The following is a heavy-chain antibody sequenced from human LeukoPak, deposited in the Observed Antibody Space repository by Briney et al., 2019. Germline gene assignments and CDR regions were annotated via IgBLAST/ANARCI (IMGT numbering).Heavy chain of an antibody. Sequence: GGSLRLSCAASGFTFSSYSMNWVRQAPGKGLEWVSSISSSSSYKYYADSAKGRFTISRDDAKNSLYLQMNSLRAEDTAVYYCARVGEQEYFQHWGQGTLVTVSS. CDR3: ARVGEQEYFQH. V-gene: IGHV3-21*01. CDR1: GFTFSSYS. J-gene: IGHJ1*01. D-gene: IGHD1/OR15-1a*01. CDR2: ISSSSSYK.